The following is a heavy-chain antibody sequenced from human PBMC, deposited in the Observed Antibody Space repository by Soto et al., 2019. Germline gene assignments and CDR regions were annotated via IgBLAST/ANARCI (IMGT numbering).Heavy chain of an antibody. CDR1: GGSFSGYS. D-gene: IGHD2-8*02. CDR2: INHTGST. J-gene: IGHJ4*02. Sequence: QVQLQQWGAGLLKPSETLSLTCAVYGGSFSGYSWTWIRQPPGTGLEWIGEINHTGSTNYNPSLKXRXTXSXXTSKHQFSLKLTSVTAADTAVYYCARDKSTGLFDYWGQGTLVTVSS. V-gene: IGHV4-34*01. CDR3: ARDKSTGLFDY.